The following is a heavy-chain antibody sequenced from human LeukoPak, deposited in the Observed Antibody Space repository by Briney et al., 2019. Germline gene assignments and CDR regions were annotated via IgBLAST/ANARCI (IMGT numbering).Heavy chain of an antibody. V-gene: IGHV1-18*01. CDR3: ARNYYYGSGSPRAFDI. D-gene: IGHD3-10*01. CDR1: GYTFTSYG. CDR2: ISAYNGDT. Sequence: ASVKVSCKASGYTFTSYGISWVRQAPGQGLEWMGWISAYNGDTNYAQKLQGRVTMTTDTSTSTAYMELRSLRSDDTAVYYCARNYYYGSGSPRAFDIWGQGTMVTVSS. J-gene: IGHJ3*02.